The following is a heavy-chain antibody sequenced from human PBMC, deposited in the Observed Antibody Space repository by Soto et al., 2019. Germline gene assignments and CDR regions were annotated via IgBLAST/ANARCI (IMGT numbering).Heavy chain of an antibody. CDR3: AKDQMGRGWRTLDS. CDR2: ITYDGSST. V-gene: IGHV3-30*18. J-gene: IGHJ4*02. CDR1: GLTFSGYG. Sequence: QVQMVESGGGVVRPGTSLRLSCVVTGLTFSGYGMHWVRQAPGKGLEWVADITYDGSSTYYADAVKGRFTVSRDNSKNILYLQMTSLRGDDTAMYYCAKDQMGRGWRTLDSWGQGTLVIVSS. D-gene: IGHD3-10*01.